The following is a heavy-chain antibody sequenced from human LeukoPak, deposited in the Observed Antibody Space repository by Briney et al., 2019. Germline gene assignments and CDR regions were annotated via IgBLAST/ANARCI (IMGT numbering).Heavy chain of an antibody. CDR3: AKDDPKSGSYTFGGFDY. CDR2: ISGSSGST. J-gene: IGHJ4*02. Sequence: GGSLRLSCAASGFTFSSYAMSWVRQAPGKGLEWVSAISGSSGSTYYADSVKGRFTISRDNSKNTLYLQMNSLRAEDTAVYYCAKDDPKSGSYTFGGFDYWGQGTLVTVSS. V-gene: IGHV3-23*01. D-gene: IGHD3-10*01. CDR1: GFTFSSYA.